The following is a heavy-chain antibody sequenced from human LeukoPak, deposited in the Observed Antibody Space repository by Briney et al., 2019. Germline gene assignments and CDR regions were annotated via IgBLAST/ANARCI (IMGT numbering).Heavy chain of an antibody. J-gene: IGHJ4*02. V-gene: IGHV4-34*01. CDR2: INHSGST. CDR1: GGSFSGYY. Sequence: SETLSLTCAVYGGSFSGYYWIWIRQPPGKGLEWIGEINHSGSTNHNQSLKSGVTISRDTSNNPFSLKLSSVTAADTAVYYCATGTPPPTYYHDSSGYYYFDYWGQGTLVTVSS. CDR3: ATGTPPPTYYHDSSGYYYFDY. D-gene: IGHD3-22*01.